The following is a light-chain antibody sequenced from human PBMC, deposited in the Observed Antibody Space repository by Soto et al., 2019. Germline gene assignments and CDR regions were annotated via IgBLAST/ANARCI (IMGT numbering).Light chain of an antibody. CDR2: DVS. V-gene: IGLV2-11*01. CDR1: SSDVGGYDF. CDR3: CSYAGDLAL. Sequence: QSVLTQPRSVSGSPGQSVTISCTGTSSDVGGYDFVSWYQQHPGNAPKLMISDVSKRPSGVPDRFSVSRSGNTASLTISGLEAEDEHDHYCCSYAGDLALFGGVTK. J-gene: IGLJ2*01.